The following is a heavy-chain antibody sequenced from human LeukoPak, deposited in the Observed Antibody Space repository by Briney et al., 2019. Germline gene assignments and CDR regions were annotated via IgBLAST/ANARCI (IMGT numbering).Heavy chain of an antibody. Sequence: SGTLSLTCAVSGGSISSSNWWSWVRQPPGKGLEWIGEIYHSGSTNYNPSLESRVTISVDKSKNQFSLKLSSVTAADTAVYYCARRNYYGSGSYYLDYWGPGTLVTVSS. J-gene: IGHJ4*02. CDR3: ARRNYYGSGSYYLDY. CDR1: GGSISSSNW. CDR2: IYHSGST. V-gene: IGHV4-4*02. D-gene: IGHD3-10*01.